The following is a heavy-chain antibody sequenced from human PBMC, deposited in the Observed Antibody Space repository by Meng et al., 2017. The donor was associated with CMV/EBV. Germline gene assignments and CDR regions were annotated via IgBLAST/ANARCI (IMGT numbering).Heavy chain of an antibody. CDR3: ARVAYYDILTGYDNWFDP. V-gene: IGHV1-69*05. CDR1: FSSYA. J-gene: IGHJ5*02. D-gene: IGHD3-9*01. CDR2: IIPIFGTA. Sequence: FSSYAISWVRQAPGQGLGWMGGIIPIFGTANYAQKFQGRVTITTDESTSTAYMELSSLRSEDTAVYYCARVAYYDILTGYDNWFDPWGQGTLVTVSS.